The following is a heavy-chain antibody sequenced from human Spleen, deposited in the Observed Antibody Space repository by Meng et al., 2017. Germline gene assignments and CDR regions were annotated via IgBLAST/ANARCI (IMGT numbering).Heavy chain of an antibody. CDR2: INHSGST. V-gene: IGHV4-34*01. CDR1: GGVLSNYY. CDR3: ARGPTTMAHDFDY. J-gene: IGHJ4*02. D-gene: IGHD4-11*01. Sequence: RWAAGFLKRLQTLSLPCVCSGGVLSNYYWSWIRQPPGKGLGWIGEINHSGSTNYNPSLESRATISVDTSQNNLSLKLSSVTAADSAVYYCARGPTTMAHDFDYWGQGTLVTVSS.